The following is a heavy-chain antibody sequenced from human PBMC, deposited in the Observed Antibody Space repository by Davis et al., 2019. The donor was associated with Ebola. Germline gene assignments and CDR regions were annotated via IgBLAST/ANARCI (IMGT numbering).Heavy chain of an antibody. CDR3: ATLAVAASGWTFDI. J-gene: IGHJ3*02. D-gene: IGHD2-15*01. Sequence: WIRQHPGKGLEWIGNIYYSGTTYYRSSLKSRVTISVDTSKNQFSLKLSSVTAADTAVYYCATLAVAASGWTFDIWGQGTMVTVS. V-gene: IGHV4-31*02. CDR2: IYYSGTT.